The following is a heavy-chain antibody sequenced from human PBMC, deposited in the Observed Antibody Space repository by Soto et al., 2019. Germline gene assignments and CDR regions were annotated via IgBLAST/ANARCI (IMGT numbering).Heavy chain of an antibody. Sequence: PSETLSLTCTVSGGSISSFYWSWIRQPPGKGLEFIGYIYYSGSTTYNPSLKSRVTISVDTSKSQFSLKLTSVTAADTAVYYCARSRNFDYVFYWGQGTLVTVSS. V-gene: IGHV4-59*01. CDR1: GGSISSFY. D-gene: IGHD3-16*01. CDR2: IYYSGST. J-gene: IGHJ4*02. CDR3: ARSRNFDYVFY.